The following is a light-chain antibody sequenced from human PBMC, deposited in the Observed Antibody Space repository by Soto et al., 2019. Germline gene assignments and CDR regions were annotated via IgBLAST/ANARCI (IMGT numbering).Light chain of an antibody. J-gene: IGKJ1*01. Sequence: DIQMTQSPSSVSASVGDRVTITCRASQGFSSWLAWYQQKPGKAPKLLIYAASSLQSGVPSRLSGSGSGTDFTLTISSLQPEDFATYYCQQANSFPWTFGQGTKVEIK. CDR1: QGFSSW. V-gene: IGKV1-12*02. CDR3: QQANSFPWT. CDR2: AAS.